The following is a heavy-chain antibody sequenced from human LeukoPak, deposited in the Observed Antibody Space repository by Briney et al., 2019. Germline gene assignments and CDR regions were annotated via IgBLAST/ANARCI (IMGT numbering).Heavy chain of an antibody. CDR1: GISFSGYA. CDR3: AKDPGGYKLDP. D-gene: IGHD1-1*01. J-gene: IGHJ5*02. V-gene: IGHV3-30*04. CDR2: ISYDGSNK. Sequence: GGSLRLSCAASGISFSGYAMNWVRQAPGKGLEWVAVISYDGSNKYYADSVKGRFTISRDNSKNTLYLQMNSLRTEDTAVYYCAKDPGGYKLDPWGQGTLVTVSS.